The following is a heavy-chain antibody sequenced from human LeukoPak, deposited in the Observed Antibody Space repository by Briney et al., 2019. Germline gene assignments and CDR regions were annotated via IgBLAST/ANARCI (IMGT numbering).Heavy chain of an antibody. D-gene: IGHD3-10*01. CDR1: GFSFSTYA. J-gene: IGHJ4*02. V-gene: IGHV3-7*01. CDR3: ARDGGESWLGDHYFDY. CDR2: IKQDGSEK. Sequence: GGSLRLSCAASGFSFSTYAVNWVRQAPGKGLEWVANIKQDGSEKYYVDSVKGRFTISRDNAKNSLYLQMNSLRAEDTAVYYCARDGGESWLGDHYFDYWGQGTLVTVSS.